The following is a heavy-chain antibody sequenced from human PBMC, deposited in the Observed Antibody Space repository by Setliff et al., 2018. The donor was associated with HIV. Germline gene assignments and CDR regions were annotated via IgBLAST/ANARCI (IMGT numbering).Heavy chain of an antibody. D-gene: IGHD2-15*01. CDR1: GYTFTSYG. V-gene: IGHV1-18*01. CDR3: ARVRYCSGGSCYGGEYWFDP. Sequence: ASVKVSCKASGYTFTSYGISWVRQAPGQGLEWMGWISAYSGNTNYAQKLQGRVTMTTDTSTSTAYMELRSLRSDDTAVYYCARVRYCSGGSCYGGEYWFDPWGQGTLVTVSS. J-gene: IGHJ5*02. CDR2: ISAYSGNT.